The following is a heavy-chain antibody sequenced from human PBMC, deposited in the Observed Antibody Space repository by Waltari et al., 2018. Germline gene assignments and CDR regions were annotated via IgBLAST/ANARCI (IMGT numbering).Heavy chain of an antibody. CDR3: ARGFCSGGSCAPFDY. CDR2: INHSGST. V-gene: IGHV4-34*01. J-gene: IGHJ4*02. CDR1: GGSFSGYY. D-gene: IGHD2-15*01. Sequence: QVQLQQWGAGLLKPSETLSLTCAVYGGSFSGYYWSWIRQPPGKGLEWIGEINHSGSTNYNPSLKSRVTISVDTSKNQFSLKLSSVTAADTAVYYCARGFCSGGSCAPFDYWGQGTLVIVSS.